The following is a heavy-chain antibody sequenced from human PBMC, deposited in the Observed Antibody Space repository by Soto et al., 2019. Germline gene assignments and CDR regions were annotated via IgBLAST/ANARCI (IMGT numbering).Heavy chain of an antibody. CDR2: IYYSGST. J-gene: IGHJ6*02. CDR3: ARRGSSRQIYHYGMDV. Sequence: PSETLSLTCTVSGGSISSGDHYWSWIRQPPGKGLEWIGYIYYSGSTYYNPSLKSRVTISVDTSKNQFSLKLSSVTAADTAVYYCARRGSSRQIYHYGMDVWGPGTTVTVSS. CDR1: GGSISSGDHY. V-gene: IGHV4-30-4*01. D-gene: IGHD6-13*01.